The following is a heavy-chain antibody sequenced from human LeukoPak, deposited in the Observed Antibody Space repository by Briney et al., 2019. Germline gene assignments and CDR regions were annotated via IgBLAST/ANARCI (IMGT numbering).Heavy chain of an antibody. V-gene: IGHV5-51*01. D-gene: IGHD3-22*01. Sequence: GESLQISCKGSGYSFTSYWIGWVRQMPGKGLEWMGIIYPGDSDTRYSPSFQGQVTISADKSISTAYLQWSSLKASDTAMYYCARGDLYYYDTSGTPFDYWGQGTLVTVSS. CDR3: ARGDLYYYDTSGTPFDY. CDR1: GYSFTSYW. J-gene: IGHJ4*02. CDR2: IYPGDSDT.